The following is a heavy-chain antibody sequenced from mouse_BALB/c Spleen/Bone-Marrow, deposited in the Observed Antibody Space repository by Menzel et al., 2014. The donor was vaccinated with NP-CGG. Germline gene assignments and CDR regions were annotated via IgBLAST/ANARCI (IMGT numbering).Heavy chain of an antibody. D-gene: IGHD2-3*01. Sequence: EVMLVESGGDLVKPGGSLKFSCAASGFTFSSYGMSWVRQTPDKRLEWVATINSGGSYTYYSDSVKGRFTISRDNAKNSLYLQMSSLRSEDTATYYCARRGLYDGSAWFAYWGQGTLVTVSA. CDR1: GFTFSSYG. J-gene: IGHJ3*01. CDR2: INSGGSYT. CDR3: ARRGLYDGSAWFAY. V-gene: IGHV5-6*02.